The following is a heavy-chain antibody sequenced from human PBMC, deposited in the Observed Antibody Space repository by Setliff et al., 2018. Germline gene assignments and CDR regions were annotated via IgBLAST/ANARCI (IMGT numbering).Heavy chain of an antibody. V-gene: IGHV1-18*01. Sequence: ASVQVSCQAFGYTFAKYGTSWVRQAPGQGLEWMGWISGYNGYTVYAQKLQGRVTLTTDTSTGTAYMEVRSLRSDDTAQYYCVRDRAAIVVGPPTAAFDIWGQGTMVTVSS. J-gene: IGHJ3*02. D-gene: IGHD2-2*01. CDR2: ISGYNGYT. CDR1: GYTFAKYG. CDR3: VRDRAAIVVGPPTAAFDI.